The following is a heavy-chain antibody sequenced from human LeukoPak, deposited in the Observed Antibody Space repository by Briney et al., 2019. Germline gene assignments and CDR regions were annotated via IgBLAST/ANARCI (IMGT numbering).Heavy chain of an antibody. Sequence: PSETLSLTCTVSGYSISSGYYWGWIRQPPGKGLEWIGSIYHSGSTYYNPSLKSRVTISVDTSKNQFSLKLSSVTAADTAVYYCAGGDSGYCSSTSCYYMDVWGKGTTVTVSS. CDR3: AGGDSGYCSSTSCYYMDV. J-gene: IGHJ6*03. CDR2: IYHSGST. D-gene: IGHD2-2*01. V-gene: IGHV4-38-2*02. CDR1: GYSISSGYY.